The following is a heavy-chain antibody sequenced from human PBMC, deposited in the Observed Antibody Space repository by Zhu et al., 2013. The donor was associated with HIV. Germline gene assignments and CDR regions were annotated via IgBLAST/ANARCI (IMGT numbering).Heavy chain of an antibody. CDR3: ATDGYSGYSYYYGMNV. V-gene: IGHV1-69*01. CDR1: GGTFSRYG. D-gene: IGHD5-12*01. Sequence: QVQLVQSGAEVKKPGSSVKASCKASGGTFSRYGISWLRRAPGQGLEWMGGIVPFSGTPNYAQKFQDRVTIFADESTTTAYLELRSLRSEDTAMYFCATDGYSGYSYYYGMNVWGQGTTVTVSS. J-gene: IGHJ6*02. CDR2: IVPFSGTP.